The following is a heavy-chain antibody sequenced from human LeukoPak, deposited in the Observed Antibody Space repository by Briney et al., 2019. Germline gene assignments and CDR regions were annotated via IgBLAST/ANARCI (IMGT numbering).Heavy chain of an antibody. Sequence: GGSLRLSCAASGFTFSSYAMSWVRQAPGKGLEWVSAISGSGGSTYYADSVKGRFTISRDNSKNTLYLQMNSLRAEDTAVYYCANPFFVAVAGTEEIGAFDIWGQGTMVTVSS. CDR2: ISGSGGST. CDR1: GFTFSSYA. CDR3: ANPFFVAVAGTEEIGAFDI. D-gene: IGHD6-19*01. J-gene: IGHJ3*02. V-gene: IGHV3-23*01.